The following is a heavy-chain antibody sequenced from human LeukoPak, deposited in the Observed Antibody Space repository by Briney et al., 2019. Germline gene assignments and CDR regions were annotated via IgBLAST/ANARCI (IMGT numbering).Heavy chain of an antibody. Sequence: SETLSLTCAVYGGSFSGYYWSWIRQPPGKGLEWIGEINHSGSTNYNPSLKSRVTISVDTSKNQFSLKLSSVTAADTAVYYCARGSGISYYYYYYYMDVWGKGTTVTVSS. J-gene: IGHJ6*03. CDR1: GGSFSGYY. V-gene: IGHV4-34*01. CDR2: INHSGST. D-gene: IGHD1-26*01. CDR3: ARGSGISYYYYYYYMDV.